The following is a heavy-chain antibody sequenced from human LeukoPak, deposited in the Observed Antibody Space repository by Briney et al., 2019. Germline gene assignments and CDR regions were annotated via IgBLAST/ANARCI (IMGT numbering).Heavy chain of an antibody. Sequence: GGSLRLSCAASGFTFSSYSMNWVRQAPGKGLEWVSSISSSSYIYYADSVKGRFTISRDNAKNSLYLQMNSLRAEDTAVYYCASQDGSGSLWAGCWGQGTLVTVSS. V-gene: IGHV3-21*01. CDR1: GFTFSSYS. CDR3: ASQDGSGSLWAGC. J-gene: IGHJ4*02. D-gene: IGHD3-10*01. CDR2: ISSSSYI.